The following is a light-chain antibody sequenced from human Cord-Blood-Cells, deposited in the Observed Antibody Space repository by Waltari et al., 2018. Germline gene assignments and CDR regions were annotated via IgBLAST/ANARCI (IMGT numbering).Light chain of an antibody. Sequence: EIVLTQSPATLSLSPGERATLSCRASQSVSSYLAWYQQKPVQAPRLLIYDASSRATGIPARCSGSGAGTYFTLTSSGLEPEDFVVYYCQQRSNWWTFGQGTKVEIK. V-gene: IGKV3-11*01. CDR3: QQRSNWWT. J-gene: IGKJ1*01. CDR1: QSVSSY. CDR2: DAS.